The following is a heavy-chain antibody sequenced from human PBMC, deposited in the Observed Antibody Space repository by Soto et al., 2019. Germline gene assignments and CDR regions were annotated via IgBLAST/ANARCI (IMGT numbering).Heavy chain of an antibody. V-gene: IGHV1-3*01. CDR3: ARWGWSGGSGYWFHDAFDI. CDR1: GYTFTSYA. Sequence: QVQLVQSGAEVKKPGASVKVSCKASGYTFTSYAMHWVRQAAGQRLEWMGWINAGNVNTKYSQKVQGRVTITRDTSASTAYMELSSLRYEDTAVYYGARWGWSGGSGYWFHDAFDIWGQGTMVTVSS. CDR2: INAGNVNT. J-gene: IGHJ3*02. D-gene: IGHD2-15*01.